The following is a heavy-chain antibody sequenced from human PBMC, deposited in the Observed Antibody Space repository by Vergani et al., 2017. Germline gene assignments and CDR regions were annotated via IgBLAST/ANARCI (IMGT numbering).Heavy chain of an antibody. CDR3: ARAGYIAAAGYALDI. Sequence: EVQLVESGGGLVQPGGSLRLSCAASGFTFSSYWMSWVRQAPGKGLEWVANIKQDGSEKYYVDSVKGRFTISRDNAKNSLYLQMNSLRAEDTAVYYCARAGYIAAAGYALDIWGQGTMVTVSS. V-gene: IGHV3-7*01. CDR2: IKQDGSEK. CDR1: GFTFSSYW. J-gene: IGHJ3*02. D-gene: IGHD6-13*01.